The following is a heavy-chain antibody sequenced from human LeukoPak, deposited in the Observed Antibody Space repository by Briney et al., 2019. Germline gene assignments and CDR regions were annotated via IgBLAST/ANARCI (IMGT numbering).Heavy chain of an antibody. CDR1: GFTFGSYA. V-gene: IGHV3-23*01. D-gene: IGHD3-10*01. CDR3: AKDRGSGSYRA. CDR2: ISGSGGST. Sequence: TGGSLRLSCAASGFTFGSYAMSWVRQAPGKGLEWVSAISGSGGSTYYADSVKGRFTISRDNSKNTLYLQMNSLRAEDTAVYYCAKDRGSGSYRAWGQGTLVTVSS. J-gene: IGHJ5*02.